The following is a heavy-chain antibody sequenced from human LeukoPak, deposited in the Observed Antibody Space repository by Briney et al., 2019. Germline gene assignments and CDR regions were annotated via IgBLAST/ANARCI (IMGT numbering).Heavy chain of an antibody. J-gene: IGHJ4*02. CDR1: GVTFSEFE. Sequence: GVSLRLSCAASGVTFSEFEMIGVRQAPGKGLEGLSDISSGSTTIFYADSVKGRFTISRDNAKDSLYLQMNSLRDDDTAIYYCTRGLVLWGQGALVTVSS. V-gene: IGHV3-48*02. CDR2: ISSGSTTI. CDR3: TRGLVL. D-gene: IGHD2/OR15-2a*01.